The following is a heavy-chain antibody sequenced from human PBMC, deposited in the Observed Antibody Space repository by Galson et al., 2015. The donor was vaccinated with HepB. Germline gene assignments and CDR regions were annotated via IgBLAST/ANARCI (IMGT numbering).Heavy chain of an antibody. CDR3: ARVGPIADSSWYLPSTEYYYYYYGMDV. J-gene: IGHJ6*02. CDR2: IKQDGSEK. CDR1: GFTFSSYS. Sequence: SLRLSCAASGFTFSSYSMNWVRQAPGKGLEWVANIKQDGSEKYYVNSVKGRFTISRDNAKNSLYLQMNSLRAEDTAVYYCARVGPIADSSWYLPSTEYYYYYYGMDVWGQGTTVTVSS. D-gene: IGHD6-13*01. V-gene: IGHV3-7*03.